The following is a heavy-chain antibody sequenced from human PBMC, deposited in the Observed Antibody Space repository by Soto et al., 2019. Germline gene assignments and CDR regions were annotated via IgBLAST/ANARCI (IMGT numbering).Heavy chain of an antibody. D-gene: IGHD6-6*01. J-gene: IGHJ4*02. CDR2: IYPGDSDT. CDR3: ARGSGSSSSGLRFDY. CDR1: GYSFTSYW. V-gene: IGHV5-51*01. Sequence: GESLKISCKGSGYSFTSYWIGWVRQMPGKGLEWMGIIYPGDSDTRYSPSFQGQVTISADKSISTAYLQWSSLKASDTAMYYCARGSGSSSSGLRFDYWGQGTLVTAPQ.